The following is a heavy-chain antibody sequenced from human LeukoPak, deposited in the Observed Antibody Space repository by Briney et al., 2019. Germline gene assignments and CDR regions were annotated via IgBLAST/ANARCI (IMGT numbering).Heavy chain of an antibody. V-gene: IGHV4-39*01. D-gene: IGHD2-8*02. CDR2: IYHSGTA. CDR3: ARSVAGGKFFFDD. J-gene: IGHJ4*02. Sequence: PSETLSLTCTVSGVSISSSSYYWGWIRQPPGKGLEWIGSIYHSGTAYYNPSLRSRLTISVDTSKNQFSLTLTSVTAADTTVYYCARSVAGGKFFFDDWGQGTLVTVSS. CDR1: GVSISSSSYY.